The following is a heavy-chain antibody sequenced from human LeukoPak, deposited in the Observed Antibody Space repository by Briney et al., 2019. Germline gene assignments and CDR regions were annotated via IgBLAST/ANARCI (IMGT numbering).Heavy chain of an antibody. J-gene: IGHJ5*02. Sequence: GGSLRLSCAVPTLTFTSNAMGWHRQAPGKGLEWVSAISAGADSTYYADSVQGLFSISRDNSKNTLFLQMSGRRAADTAVYFCARRAYGASDTCGQGTLVTVSS. CDR2: ISAGADST. D-gene: IGHD4-17*01. V-gene: IGHV3-23*01. CDR3: ARRAYGASDT. CDR1: TLTFTSNA.